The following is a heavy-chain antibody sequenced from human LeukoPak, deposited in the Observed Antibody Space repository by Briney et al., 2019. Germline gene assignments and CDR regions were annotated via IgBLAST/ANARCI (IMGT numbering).Heavy chain of an antibody. CDR1: GGSISSHY. Sequence: SETLSLTCTVSGGSISSHYWSWIRQPPGKGLEWIGYIYYSGSTNYNPSLKSRVTISVDTSKNQFSLKLSSVTAADTAVYDCARDLGGGINFDYWGQGTLVTVSS. J-gene: IGHJ4*02. V-gene: IGHV4-59*11. D-gene: IGHD1-14*01. CDR2: IYYSGST. CDR3: ARDLGGGINFDY.